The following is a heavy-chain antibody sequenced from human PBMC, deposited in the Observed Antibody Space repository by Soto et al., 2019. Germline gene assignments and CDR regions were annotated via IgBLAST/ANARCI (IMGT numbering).Heavy chain of an antibody. V-gene: IGHV4-30-4*01. CDR1: GGSISSGDYY. CDR2: LHYSDNT. J-gene: IGHJ6*02. D-gene: IGHD6-13*01. Sequence: QVQLQESGPGLVEPSQTLSLTCTVSGGSISSGDYYWSWIRQAPGKGLEWIGHLHYSDNTYHNASLKTRVTISVFTSKNHFSLKLTSVTAADTVVYYCGRAHRDLQQVAHYYYSIDVWRQVTTFTVSS. CDR3: GRAHRDLQQVAHYYYSIDV.